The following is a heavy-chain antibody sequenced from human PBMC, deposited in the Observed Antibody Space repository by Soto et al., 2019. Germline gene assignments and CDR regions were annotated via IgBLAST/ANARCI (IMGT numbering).Heavy chain of an antibody. D-gene: IGHD1-26*01. CDR1: GFALTTYT. J-gene: IGHJ4*02. CDR3: VREDGVVGASSAFDS. Sequence: GGSLRLSCVASGFALTTYTMNWVRQAPGTGLERVSSINGRSNYKYYSDSVKGRFTVSRDNAQNSLFLQMSRLGPEDTAVYYCVREDGVVGASSAFDSWGQGTLVTVSS. V-gene: IGHV3-21*01. CDR2: INGRSNYK.